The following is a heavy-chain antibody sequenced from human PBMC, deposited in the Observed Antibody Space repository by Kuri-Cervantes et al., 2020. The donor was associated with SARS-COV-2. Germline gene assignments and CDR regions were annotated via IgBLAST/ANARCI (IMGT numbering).Heavy chain of an antibody. CDR1: QFTFSSYY. J-gene: IGHJ4*02. CDR3: AKDQLSRHDYGDCFDY. CDR2: VNPNGGST. Sequence: GGSLRLSCAASQFTFSSYYMNCVRQAPGNGLELVGQVNPNGGSTYLIDSGKDRFNTSRDDAKNTLHLQMNSLKTEDTAVYYCAKDQLSRHDYGDCFDYWGQGTLVTVSS. V-gene: IGHV3-25*04. D-gene: IGHD4-17*01.